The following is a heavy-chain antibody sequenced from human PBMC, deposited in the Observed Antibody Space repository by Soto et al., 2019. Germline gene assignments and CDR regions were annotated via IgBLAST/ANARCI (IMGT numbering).Heavy chain of an antibody. J-gene: IGHJ4*02. D-gene: IGHD6-6*01. CDR2: IYYSGSP. Sequence: QVQLQESGPGLVKPSETLSLTCTVSGDSISSHYWSWIRQPPGKGLEWIGYIYYSGSPNYNPSLKSRVTISLDTSKNQFSLKLISVTAADTAVYYCARKHSSSSWDYWGQGTLVTVSS. V-gene: IGHV4-59*08. CDR1: GDSISSHY. CDR3: ARKHSSSSWDY.